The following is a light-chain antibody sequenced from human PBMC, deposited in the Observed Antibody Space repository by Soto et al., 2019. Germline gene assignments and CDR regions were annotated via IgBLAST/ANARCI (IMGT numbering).Light chain of an antibody. J-gene: IGLJ2*01. Sequence: QSALTQPASVSGSPGQSITISCTGASSDVGGYHYVSWYQHHPGKAPKLLIYNVSNRPSGVSNRFSGSKSGNTASLTISGLQAEDEADYYCSSYTSITTLEVFGGGTKLNVL. CDR1: SSDVGGYHY. CDR3: SSYTSITTLEV. CDR2: NVS. V-gene: IGLV2-14*03.